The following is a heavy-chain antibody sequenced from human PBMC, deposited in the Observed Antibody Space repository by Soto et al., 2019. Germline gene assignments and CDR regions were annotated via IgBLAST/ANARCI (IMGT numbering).Heavy chain of an antibody. J-gene: IGHJ6*02. CDR1: AGMLRPCS. V-gene: IGHV4-59*01. CDR3: ARLLTRIRGYGMDV. CDR2: IYDSGST. D-gene: IGHD3-10*01. Sequence: PPEKLRDPYTGSAGMLRPCSWRGFRQPPGKGLEWIGYIYDSGSTNYNPSLKSRVTISADTSNTQFSLKLSSVTAADTAVYYCARLLTRIRGYGMDVWGQVTTVT.